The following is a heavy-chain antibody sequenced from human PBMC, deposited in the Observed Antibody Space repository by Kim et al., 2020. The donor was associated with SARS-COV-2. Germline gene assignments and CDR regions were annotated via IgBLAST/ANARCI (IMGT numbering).Heavy chain of an antibody. CDR3: ARHWADRMVRGVIPFDY. Sequence: LQSRVTISVDTSKNQCSLKLSSVTAADTAVYYCARHWADRMVRGVIPFDYWGQGTLVTVSS. J-gene: IGHJ4*02. V-gene: IGHV4-39*01. D-gene: IGHD3-10*01.